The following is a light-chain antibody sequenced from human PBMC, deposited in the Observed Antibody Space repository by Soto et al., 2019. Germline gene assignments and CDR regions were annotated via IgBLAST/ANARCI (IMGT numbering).Light chain of an antibody. CDR3: QSYDSSLSGVV. CDR1: SSNIGAGYD. J-gene: IGLJ2*01. CDR2: GNS. Sequence: QSALTQPPSVSGAPGQRVTISCTGSSSNIGAGYDVHWYRQLPGTAPKLLIYGNSNRPSGVPDRFSGSKSGTSASLAITGPQAKDEADYYCQSYDSSLSGVVFGGGTKLTVL. V-gene: IGLV1-40*01.